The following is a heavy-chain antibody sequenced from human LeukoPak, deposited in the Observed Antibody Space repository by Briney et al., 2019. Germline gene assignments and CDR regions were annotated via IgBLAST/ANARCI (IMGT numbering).Heavy chain of an antibody. CDR2: IYSAGST. D-gene: IGHD3-10*01. CDR3: ARFGGHSKGAFDI. Sequence: PGGSLRLSCAASGFTFSSYAMSWVRQAPGKGLEWVSIIYSAGSTYYADSVKGRFTISRDNSKNTVYLQMNSLRAEDTAVYYCARFGGHSKGAFDIWGQGTMVTVSS. V-gene: IGHV3-53*01. CDR1: GFTFSSYA. J-gene: IGHJ3*02.